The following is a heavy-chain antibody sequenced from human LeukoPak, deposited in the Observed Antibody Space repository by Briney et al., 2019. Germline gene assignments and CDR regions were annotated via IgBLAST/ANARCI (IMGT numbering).Heavy chain of an antibody. V-gene: IGHV3-21*01. CDR1: GFTFSSYS. J-gene: IGHJ3*02. CDR3: ARERSPLTGDKLYAFDI. Sequence: PGGSLRLSCAASGFTFSSYSMNWVRQAPGKGLEWVSSISSSSSYIYYADSVKGRFTISRDNAKNSLYLQMNSLRAEDTAVYYCARERSPLTGDKLYAFDIWGQGTMVTVSS. D-gene: IGHD7-27*01. CDR2: ISSSSSYI.